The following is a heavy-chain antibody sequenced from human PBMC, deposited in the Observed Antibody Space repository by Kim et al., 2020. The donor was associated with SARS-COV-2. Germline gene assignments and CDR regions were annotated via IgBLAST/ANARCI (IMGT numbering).Heavy chain of an antibody. Sequence: SETLSLTCTVSGGSISSSSSYWGWIRQPPGKGLEWIGSIYYSGSTYYNPSLKSRVTISVDTSKNQFSLKLSSVTAADTAVYYCARHDSNWRCHYFDDWGQGTLVTVSS. CDR1: GGSISSSSSY. CDR2: IYYSGST. V-gene: IGHV4-39*01. CDR3: ARHDSNWRCHYFDD. D-gene: IGHD2-8*02. J-gene: IGHJ4*02.